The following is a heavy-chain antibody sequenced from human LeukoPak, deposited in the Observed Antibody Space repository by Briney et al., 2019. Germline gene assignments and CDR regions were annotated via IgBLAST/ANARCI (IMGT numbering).Heavy chain of an antibody. D-gene: IGHD3-16*01. J-gene: IGHJ5*02. V-gene: IGHV4-34*01. CDR2: INHSGST. Sequence: SETLSLTCAVYGGSFSGYYWSWIRQPPGKGLEWIGEINHSGSTNYNPPLKSRVTISVDTSKNQFSLKLSSVTAADTAVYYCARGRGDQADWFDPWGQGTLVTVSS. CDR1: GGSFSGYY. CDR3: ARGRGDQADWFDP.